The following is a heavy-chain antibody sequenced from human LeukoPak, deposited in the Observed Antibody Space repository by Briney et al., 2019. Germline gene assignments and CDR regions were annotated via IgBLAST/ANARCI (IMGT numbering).Heavy chain of an antibody. CDR3: TVNRVAAAGDD. CDR2: IRTDGGAT. Sequence: GGSLRLSCATSGFTFTSYLMTWVRQAPGKGLEWVANIRTDGGATYYVDSVKGRFTISRDNAKNSVYLQMNSLRAEDTAVYYCTVNRVAAAGDDWGQGTLVTVSS. D-gene: IGHD6-13*01. V-gene: IGHV3-7*01. J-gene: IGHJ1*01. CDR1: GFTFTSYL.